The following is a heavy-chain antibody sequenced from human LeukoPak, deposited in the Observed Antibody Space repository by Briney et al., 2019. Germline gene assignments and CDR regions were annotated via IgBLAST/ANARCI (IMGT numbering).Heavy chain of an antibody. V-gene: IGHV4-34*10. Sequence: SSETLSLTCAVYGGSFSGYYWSWIRQPPGKGLEWIGEINHSGSTNYNPSLKSRISMSVDTSKNRFSLNLYSVTAADTAVYYCAKEEDTAMAWDYWGQGALVTVSS. CDR1: GGSFSGYY. J-gene: IGHJ4*02. D-gene: IGHD5-18*01. CDR2: INHSGST. CDR3: AKEEDTAMAWDY.